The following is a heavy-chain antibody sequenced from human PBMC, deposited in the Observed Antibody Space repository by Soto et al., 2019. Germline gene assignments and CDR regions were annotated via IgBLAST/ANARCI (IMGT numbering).Heavy chain of an antibody. CDR2: ISYDGSNK. CDR3: AKDRGQLERRGVGYYYYYGMDV. CDR1: GFTFSSYG. D-gene: IGHD1-1*01. J-gene: IGHJ6*02. Sequence: GGSLRLSCAASGFTFSSYGMHWVRQAPGKGLEWVAVISYDGSNKYYADSVKGRFTISRDNSKNTLYLQMNSLRAEDTAVYYCAKDRGQLERRGVGYYYYYGMDVWGQGTTVTVSS. V-gene: IGHV3-30*18.